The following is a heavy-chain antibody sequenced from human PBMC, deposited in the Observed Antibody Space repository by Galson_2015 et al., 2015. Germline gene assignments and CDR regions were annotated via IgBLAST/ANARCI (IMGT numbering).Heavy chain of an antibody. CDR1: GFSFSGYS. D-gene: IGHD4-17*01. V-gene: IGHV3-21*01. CDR2: ISGDSFYI. Sequence: SLRLSCAASGFSFSGYSMNWVRQAPGKGLEWVSSISGDSFYIHYADSVKGRFTISRDNAKNSLYLQLNSLRAGDTAIYYCARDLTAVTTAYLHHWGQGTLVTVSS. J-gene: IGHJ1*01. CDR3: ARDLTAVTTAYLHH.